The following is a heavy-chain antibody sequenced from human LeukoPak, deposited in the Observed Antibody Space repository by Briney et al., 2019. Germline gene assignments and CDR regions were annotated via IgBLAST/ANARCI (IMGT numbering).Heavy chain of an antibody. V-gene: IGHV3-30*02. CDR1: GFTFSSYG. Sequence: PGGSLRLSCAASGFTFSSYGMHWVRQAPGKGLEWVAVIWYGGSNKYYADSVKGRFTISRDNSKNTLYLQMNSLRAEDTAVYYCAKDAAAAGPGDYMDVWGKGTTVTVSS. CDR2: IWYGGSNK. CDR3: AKDAAAAGPGDYMDV. J-gene: IGHJ6*03. D-gene: IGHD6-13*01.